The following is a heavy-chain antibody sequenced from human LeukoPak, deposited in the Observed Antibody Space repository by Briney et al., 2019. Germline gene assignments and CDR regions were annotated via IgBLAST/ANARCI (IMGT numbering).Heavy chain of an antibody. CDR2: ISGSGGST. J-gene: IGHJ4*02. CDR3: AKRSAESSGYFDY. D-gene: IGHD6-19*01. Sequence: GGSLRPSCAASGFTFSSYGMSWVRQAPGKGLEWVSAISGSGGSTYYADSVKGRFTISRDNSKNTLYLQMNSLRAEDTGVYYCAKRSAESSGYFDYWGQGTLVTVSS. V-gene: IGHV3-23*01. CDR1: GFTFSSYG.